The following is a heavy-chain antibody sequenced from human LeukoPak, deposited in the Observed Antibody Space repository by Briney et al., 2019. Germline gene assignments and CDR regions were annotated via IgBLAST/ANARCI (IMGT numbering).Heavy chain of an antibody. Sequence: PPGGSLRLSCAASGFTFSSYAMSWVRQAPGKGLEWVSAITNSGGSTYYADSVKGRFTISRDNSKNTLFLQMNSLRADDTAVYYCAKISVTLTRDYWGQGTLVTVSS. CDR2: ITNSGGST. D-gene: IGHD6-19*01. V-gene: IGHV3-23*01. CDR1: GFTFSSYA. CDR3: AKISVTLTRDY. J-gene: IGHJ4*02.